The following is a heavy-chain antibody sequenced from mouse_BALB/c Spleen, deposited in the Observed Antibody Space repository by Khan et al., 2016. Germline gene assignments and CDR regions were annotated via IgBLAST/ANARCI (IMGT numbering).Heavy chain of an antibody. Sequence: EVELVESGGDLVQPGGSRKLSCAASGFTFSGFGMHWVRQAPEKGLEWVAYISSGSTNIYYADTVKGRFNISSDNPKNTLFLQMTSLRSEDTAMYYCARMGGSYAMDYWGQGTSVTVSS. CDR1: GFTFSGFG. CDR2: ISSGSTNI. CDR3: ARMGGSYAMDY. V-gene: IGHV5-17*02. J-gene: IGHJ4*01.